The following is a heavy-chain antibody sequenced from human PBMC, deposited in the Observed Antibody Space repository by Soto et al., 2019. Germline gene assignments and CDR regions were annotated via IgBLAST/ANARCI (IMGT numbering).Heavy chain of an antibody. Sequence: TLSLTCTVSGGSISSGGYYWSWIRQHPGKGLEWIGYIYYSGSTYYNPSLKSRVTISVDTSKNQFSLKLSSVTAADTAVYYCARGVTGYYYGMDVWGQGTTVTVSS. D-gene: IGHD2-21*02. CDR3: ARGVTGYYYGMDV. V-gene: IGHV4-31*03. J-gene: IGHJ6*02. CDR2: IYYSGST. CDR1: GGSISSGGYY.